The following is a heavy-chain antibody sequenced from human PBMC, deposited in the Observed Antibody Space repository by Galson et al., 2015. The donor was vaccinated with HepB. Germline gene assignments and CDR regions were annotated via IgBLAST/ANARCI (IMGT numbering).Heavy chain of an antibody. CDR2: ISSDGSNE. CDR3: ATQATGYWAPWDY. D-gene: IGHD3-9*01. CDR1: GLTFRSYS. Sequence: SLRLSCAASGLTFRSYSLHWVRQAPGKGLEWVTFISSDGSNEYYTDSVRGRFTISRDNSKNTLYLQMNNLRAEDTAVYYCATQATGYWAPWDYWGQGTLVTVSS. J-gene: IGHJ4*02. V-gene: IGHV3-30-3*01.